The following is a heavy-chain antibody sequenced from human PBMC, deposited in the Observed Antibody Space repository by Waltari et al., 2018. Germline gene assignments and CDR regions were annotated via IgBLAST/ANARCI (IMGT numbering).Heavy chain of an antibody. CDR3: ARGVVWLRSNAFDI. CDR1: GFIVSSKY. V-gene: IGHV3-53*01. D-gene: IGHD5-12*01. CDR2: IYSGGST. Sequence: EVQLVESGGGLIQPGGSLRLSCAASGFIVSSKYMSWVRQAPGKGLEWISVIYSGGSTYYADSVKGRFTISRDNSKNTVFLQMNSLRAEDTAVYYCARGVVWLRSNAFDIWGQGTMVTVSS. J-gene: IGHJ3*02.